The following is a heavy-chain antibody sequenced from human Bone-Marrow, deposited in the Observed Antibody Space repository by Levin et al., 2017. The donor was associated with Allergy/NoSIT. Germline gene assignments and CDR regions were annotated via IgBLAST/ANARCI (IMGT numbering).Heavy chain of an antibody. J-gene: IGHJ5*01. CDR3: AKEDHSFGDYDS. D-gene: IGHD4-17*01. CDR1: GFTFSSHA. Sequence: QSGGSLRLSCAASGFTFSSHAMSWIRQAPGKGLEWVSLISGSGHATYYADSVKGRFTVSRDNSRNTFFLQMNSLRVEDTATYYCAKEDHSFGDYDSWGQGTLVTVSS. V-gene: IGHV3-23*01. CDR2: ISGSGHAT.